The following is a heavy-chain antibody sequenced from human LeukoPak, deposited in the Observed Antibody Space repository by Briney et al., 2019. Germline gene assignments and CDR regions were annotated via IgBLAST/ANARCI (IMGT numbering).Heavy chain of an antibody. V-gene: IGHV3-53*01. CDR1: GFTVSSNY. Sequence: PGGSLRLSCAASGFTVSSNYMSWVRQAPGKGLEWVSVIYSGGSTYYADSVKGRFTISRDNSKNTLYLQMNSLRAEDTAVYYCARAGWIQQWSYFAYWGQGTLVTVSS. CDR2: IYSGGST. D-gene: IGHD5-18*01. J-gene: IGHJ4*02. CDR3: ARAGWIQQWSYFAY.